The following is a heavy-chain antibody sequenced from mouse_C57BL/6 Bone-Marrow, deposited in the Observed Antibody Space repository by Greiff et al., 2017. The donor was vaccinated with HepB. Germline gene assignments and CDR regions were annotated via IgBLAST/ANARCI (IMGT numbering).Heavy chain of an antibody. Sequence: QVQLQQSDAELVKPGASVKISCKVSGYTFTDHTIHWMKQRPEQGLEWIGYIYPRDGSTKYNEKFKGKATLTADKSSSTAYMQLNSLTSEDSAVYFCARLIYYGSSYHYAMDYWGQGTSVTVSS. CDR3: ARLIYYGSSYHYAMDY. CDR1: GYTFTDHT. CDR2: IYPRDGST. D-gene: IGHD1-1*01. J-gene: IGHJ4*01. V-gene: IGHV1-78*01.